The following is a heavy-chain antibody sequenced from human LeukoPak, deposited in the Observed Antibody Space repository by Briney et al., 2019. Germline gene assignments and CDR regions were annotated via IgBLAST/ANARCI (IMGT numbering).Heavy chain of an antibody. CDR3: AYGVNGLGFDY. V-gene: IGHV1-69*13. CDR2: IIPIFGTA. CDR1: GGTFSSYA. J-gene: IGHJ4*02. Sequence: ASVKVSCKASGGTFSSYAISWVRQAPGQGLEWMGGIIPIFGTANYAQKFQGRVTITADESTSTAYMELSSLRSEDTAVYHCAYGVNGLGFDYWGQGTLVTVSS. D-gene: IGHD4-23*01.